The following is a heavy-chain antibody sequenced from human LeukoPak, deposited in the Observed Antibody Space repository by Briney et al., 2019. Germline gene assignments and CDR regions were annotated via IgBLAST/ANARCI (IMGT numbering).Heavy chain of an antibody. CDR3: ARREYGLFDY. D-gene: IGHD2/OR15-2a*01. V-gene: IGHV4-59*08. CDR2: IYYSGST. CDR1: GGSISNYF. J-gene: IGHJ4*02. Sequence: SETLSLTCTVSGGSISNYFWSWIRQPPGKGLEWIGYIYYSGSTNYNPSLKSRVTISVDTSKNQFSLKLSSVTAADTAVYYCARREYGLFDYWGQGTLVTVSS.